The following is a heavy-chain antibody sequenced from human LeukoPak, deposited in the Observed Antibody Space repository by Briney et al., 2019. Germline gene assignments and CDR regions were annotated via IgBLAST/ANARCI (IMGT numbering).Heavy chain of an antibody. Sequence: GGSLRLSCAASGFTFNSYSMNWVRQAPGKGLEWVSSISSSSNYIYYADSVKGRFTISRDNAKNSLYLQMNSLRAEDTAVYYCARDSSNAGWFDPWGQGTLVTVSS. CDR2: ISSSSNYI. D-gene: IGHD4-11*01. J-gene: IGHJ5*02. V-gene: IGHV3-21*01. CDR3: ARDSSNAGWFDP. CDR1: GFTFNSYS.